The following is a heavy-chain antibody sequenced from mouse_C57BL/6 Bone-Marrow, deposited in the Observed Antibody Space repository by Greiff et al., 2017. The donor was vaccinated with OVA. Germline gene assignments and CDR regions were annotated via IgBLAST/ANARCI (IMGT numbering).Heavy chain of an antibody. V-gene: IGHV1-82*01. CDR3: ARGSYYFDY. CDR2: IYPGDGDT. Sequence: QVQLQQSGPELVKPGASVKISCKASGYAFSSSWMNWVKQRPGKGLEWIGRIYPGDGDTNYNGKFKGKATLTADKSSSTAYMQLRSLTSEDSEVYFWARGSYYFDYWGQGTTLTVSS. CDR1: GYAFSSSW. J-gene: IGHJ2*01.